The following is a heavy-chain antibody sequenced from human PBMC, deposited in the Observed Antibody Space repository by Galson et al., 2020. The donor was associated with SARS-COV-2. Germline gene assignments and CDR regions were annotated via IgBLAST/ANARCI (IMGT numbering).Heavy chain of an antibody. Sequence: GGSLRLSCAASGFTFSDHAMHWVRQAPGKGLEWVAVISYDGSNKYYADSVKGRFTISRDNSKNTLYLQMNSLRAEDTAVYYCASGLITIYGQVDVWGKGTTVTISS. D-gene: IGHD3-9*01. J-gene: IGHJ6*04. CDR2: ISYDGSNK. V-gene: IGHV3-30*19. CDR1: GFTFSDHA. CDR3: ASGLITIYGQVDV.